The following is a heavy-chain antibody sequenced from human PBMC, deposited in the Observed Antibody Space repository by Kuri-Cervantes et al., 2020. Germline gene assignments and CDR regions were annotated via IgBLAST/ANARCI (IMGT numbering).Heavy chain of an antibody. CDR2: INHSGST. D-gene: IGHD3-10*01. CDR1: GGSFSGYY. V-gene: IGHV4-34*01. J-gene: IGHJ4*02. CDR3: ASGEFEYDFGSGSYYPPNYFDY. Sequence: SETLSLTCAVYGGSFSGYYWSWIRQPPGKGLEWIGEINHSGSTNQNPSLKSRVTISVDTSKNQFSLKLSSVTAADTAVYYCASGEFEYDFGSGSYYPPNYFDYWGQGTLVTVSS.